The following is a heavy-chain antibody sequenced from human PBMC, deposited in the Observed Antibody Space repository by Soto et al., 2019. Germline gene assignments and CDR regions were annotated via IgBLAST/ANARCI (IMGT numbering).Heavy chain of an antibody. V-gene: IGHV2-5*01. CDR1: GFSLSTSGVG. J-gene: IGHJ4*02. CDR3: AHCDVVGAVFDY. Sequence: QITLKESGPTLVKPTQTLTLTCTFSGFSLSTSGVGVGWIRQPPGKALEWLALIYWNDDKRYSPSLKSRLTITKDTSKNQVVLTMTNMDPVDTATYYCAHCDVVGAVFDYWGQGTLVTVSS. D-gene: IGHD1-26*01. CDR2: IYWNDDK.